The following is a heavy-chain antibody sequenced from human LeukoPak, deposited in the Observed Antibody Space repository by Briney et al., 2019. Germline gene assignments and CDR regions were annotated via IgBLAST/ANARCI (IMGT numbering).Heavy chain of an antibody. D-gene: IGHD2-2*01. CDR3: AKIVVPAAFYFYGMDV. Sequence: GGSLRLSCAASGFTFSRYYMAWVRQTPGKGLEWVSGISGNGLKTFYADSVKGRFTISRDNSKKTVDLEMNNLRVEDSAIFYCAKIVVPAAFYFYGMDVWGPGTTVTVSS. CDR2: ISGNGLKT. V-gene: IGHV3-23*01. J-gene: IGHJ6*02. CDR1: GFTFSRYY.